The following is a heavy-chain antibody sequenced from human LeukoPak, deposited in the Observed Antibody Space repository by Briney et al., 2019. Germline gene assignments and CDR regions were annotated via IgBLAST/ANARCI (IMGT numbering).Heavy chain of an antibody. J-gene: IGHJ4*02. Sequence: GGSLRLSCAASGFTFDDYAMHWVRQAPGKGLEWVSGISWNSGSIGYADSVKGRFTISRDNAKNSLYLQMNSLRAEDTALYYCAKGGPMDILTGYYKDWGQGTLVTVSS. V-gene: IGHV3-9*01. D-gene: IGHD3-9*01. CDR2: ISWNSGSI. CDR1: GFTFDDYA. CDR3: AKGGPMDILTGYYKD.